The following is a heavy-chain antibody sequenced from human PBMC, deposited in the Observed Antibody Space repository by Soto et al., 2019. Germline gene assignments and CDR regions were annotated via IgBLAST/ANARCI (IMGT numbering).Heavy chain of an antibody. CDR3: ATLGYSSSWYWGCYGMDV. CDR1: GYSFTSYW. V-gene: IGHV5-51*01. Sequence: GESLKISCKGSGYSFTSYWIGWVRQMPGKGLEWMGIIYPGDSDTRYSPSFQGQVTISADKSISTAYLQWSSLKASDTAMYYCATLGYSSSWYWGCYGMDVWGQGTTVTVSS. D-gene: IGHD6-13*01. CDR2: IYPGDSDT. J-gene: IGHJ6*02.